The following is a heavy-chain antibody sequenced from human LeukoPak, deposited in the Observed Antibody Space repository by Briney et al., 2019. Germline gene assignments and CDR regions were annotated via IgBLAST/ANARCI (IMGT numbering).Heavy chain of an antibody. Sequence: SETLSLTCTVSGGSISSYYWSWIRQPPGKGLEWIGYIYYSGSTNYNPSLKSRVTISVDTSKNQFSLKLSSVTAADTAVYYCARGMITFGRGYYFDYWGQGTLVTVSS. CDR2: IYYSGST. CDR3: ARGMITFGRGYYFDY. V-gene: IGHV4-59*01. CDR1: GGSISSYY. D-gene: IGHD3-16*01. J-gene: IGHJ4*02.